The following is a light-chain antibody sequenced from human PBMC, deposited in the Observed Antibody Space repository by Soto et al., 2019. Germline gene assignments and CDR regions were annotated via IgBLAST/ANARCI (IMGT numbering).Light chain of an antibody. Sequence: DIQMTQSPSSLSASVGDRITLTCRASQSITTYLNWYQQKPGKAPKLLIYSASSLQGGASSRFSGSGSGTDFTLTINSLQPEDFATYYCQQSYSTTWTFGQGNKVEVK. CDR2: SAS. CDR1: QSITTY. CDR3: QQSYSTTWT. J-gene: IGKJ1*01. V-gene: IGKV1-39*01.